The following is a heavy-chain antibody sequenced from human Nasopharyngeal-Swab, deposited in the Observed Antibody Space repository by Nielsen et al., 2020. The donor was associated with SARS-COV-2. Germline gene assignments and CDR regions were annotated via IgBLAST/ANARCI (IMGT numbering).Heavy chain of an antibody. CDR1: GFTFSSYS. CDR2: ISSSSSTI. V-gene: IGHV3-48*04. D-gene: IGHD1-26*01. J-gene: IGHJ5*02. CDR3: ARDLGRMGANNWFDP. Sequence: GESLKISCAASGFTFSSYSMNWVRQAPGKGLEWVSYISSSSSTIYYADSVKGRFAISRDNDKNSLYLQMNSLRVEDTAVYFCARDLGRMGANNWFDPWGQGTLVTVSS.